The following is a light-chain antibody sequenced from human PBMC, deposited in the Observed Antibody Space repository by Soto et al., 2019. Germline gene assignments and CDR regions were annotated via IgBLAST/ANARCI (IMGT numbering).Light chain of an antibody. Sequence: EIVMTQSPATLSVSPGERATLSCRASQSVSSNLAWHQQKPGQPPRLLIYGASTSATGIPAGFSGSWSGTEFALTISSLMSEDFAVDDCHQYNNWSAWTLGQGTKVEIE. CDR2: GAS. CDR3: HQYNNWSAWT. V-gene: IGKV3-15*01. CDR1: QSVSSN. J-gene: IGKJ1*01.